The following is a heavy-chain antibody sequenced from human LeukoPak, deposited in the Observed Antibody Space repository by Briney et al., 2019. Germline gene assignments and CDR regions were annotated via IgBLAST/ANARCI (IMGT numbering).Heavy chain of an antibody. D-gene: IGHD2-8*02. CDR2: IYYTGST. Sequence: PSETLSLTCSVSGGSITSRSFFWGWMRQPPGTGPEGIASIYYTGSTLYNPSLQSRVTISVDTSKNQFSLRLASVTAADMAVYYCARQSYCTAATCPGWFDPWGQGTLVTVSS. CDR3: ARQSYCTAATCPGWFDP. CDR1: GGSITSRSFF. J-gene: IGHJ5*02. V-gene: IGHV4-39*07.